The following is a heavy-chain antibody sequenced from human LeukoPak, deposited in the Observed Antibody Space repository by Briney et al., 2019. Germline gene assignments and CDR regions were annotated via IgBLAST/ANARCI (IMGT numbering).Heavy chain of an antibody. J-gene: IGHJ4*02. CDR3: AKGGYSGSYYRFS. D-gene: IGHD6-6*01. V-gene: IGHV3-74*01. CDR2: TSKDGSDT. CDR1: GFTFSDSW. Sequence: GGSLRLSCAASGFTFSDSWMHWVRQGPGKGPEWLSRTSKDGSDTVYADSAKGRLTASRDNARNTVYLELTNLRPDDTALYYCAKGGYSGSYYRFSWGRGTLVTVAS.